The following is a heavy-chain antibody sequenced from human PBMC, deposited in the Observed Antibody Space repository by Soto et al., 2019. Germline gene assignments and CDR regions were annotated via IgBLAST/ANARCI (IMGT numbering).Heavy chain of an antibody. J-gene: IGHJ4*02. CDR1: GGSISSGDYY. Sequence: SETLSLTCTVSGGSISSGDYYWCWIRQPPGKGLEWIGYIYYSGSTYYNPSLKSRVTISVDTSKNQFSLKLSSVTAADTAVYYCARARLTGTISGIDFDYWGQGTLVTVSS. D-gene: IGHD1-7*01. CDR2: IYYSGST. CDR3: ARARLTGTISGIDFDY. V-gene: IGHV4-30-4*01.